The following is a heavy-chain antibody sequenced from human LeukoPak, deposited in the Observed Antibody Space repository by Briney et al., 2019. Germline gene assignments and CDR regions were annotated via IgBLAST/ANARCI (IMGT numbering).Heavy chain of an antibody. J-gene: IGHJ4*02. D-gene: IGHD3-10*01. V-gene: IGHV3-23*01. CDR1: GFSFTTYW. CDR3: ARGLWFGDPRFDY. CDR2: ISGSGGST. Sequence: GGSLRLSCAASGFSFTTYWMSWVRQAPGKGLEWVSAISGSGGSTYYADSVKGRFTISRDNSKNTLYLQMNSLRAEDTAVYYCARGLWFGDPRFDYWGQGTLVTVSS.